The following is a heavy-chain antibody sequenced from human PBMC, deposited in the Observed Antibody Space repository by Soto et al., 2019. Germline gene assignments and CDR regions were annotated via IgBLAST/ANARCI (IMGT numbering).Heavy chain of an antibody. CDR3: AKGQRIAATNGLRFDY. J-gene: IGHJ4*02. CDR1: GFTFSSYA. CDR2: ISGSGGST. D-gene: IGHD6-13*01. Sequence: GGSLRLSCAASGFTFSSYAMSWVRQAPGKGLEWVSAISGSGGSTYYADSVKGRFTISRDNSKNTLYLQMNSLRAEDTAVYYCAKGQRIAATNGLRFDYWGQGTRVTVSS. V-gene: IGHV3-23*01.